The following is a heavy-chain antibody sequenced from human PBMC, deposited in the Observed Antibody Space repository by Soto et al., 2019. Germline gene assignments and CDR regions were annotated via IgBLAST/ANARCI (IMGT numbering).Heavy chain of an antibody. CDR2: IYSGGST. CDR1: GFTVSSNY. D-gene: IGHD6-6*01. CDR3: ARDLPYSSALLHYYYYGMDV. Sequence: GGSLRLSCAASGFTVSSNYMSWVRQAPGKGLEWVSVIYSGGSTYYADSVKGRFTISRDNSKNTLYLQMNRLRAEDTAVYYCARDLPYSSALLHYYYYGMDVWGQGTTVTVSS. J-gene: IGHJ6*02. V-gene: IGHV3-66*01.